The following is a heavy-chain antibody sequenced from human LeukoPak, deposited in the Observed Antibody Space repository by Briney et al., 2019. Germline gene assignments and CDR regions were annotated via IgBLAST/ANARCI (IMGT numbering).Heavy chain of an antibody. Sequence: SQTLSLTCTVSGGSISSGSYYWSWIRQPAGKGLEWIGRIYTSGSTNYNPSLKSRVTISVDTSKTQYSLKLSCVTAADTAVYYCASGYDFWSGYYFDCWGQGTLVTVSS. CDR2: IYTSGST. V-gene: IGHV4-61*02. CDR3: ASGYDFWSGYYFDC. J-gene: IGHJ4*02. D-gene: IGHD3-3*01. CDR1: GGSISSGSYY.